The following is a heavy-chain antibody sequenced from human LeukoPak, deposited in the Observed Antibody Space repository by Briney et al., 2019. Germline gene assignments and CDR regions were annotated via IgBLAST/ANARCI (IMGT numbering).Heavy chain of an antibody. Sequence: GGFLRLSCAASGFTFSSYAMSWVRQAPGKGLEWVSAISGSGGSTYYADSVKGRFTISRDNSKITLYLQMNSLRDEDRAVYYCAKDQNLIAALYFDYWGQGILVTVSS. CDR1: GFTFSSYA. CDR2: ISGSGGST. V-gene: IGHV3-23*01. CDR3: AKDQNLIAALYFDY. D-gene: IGHD6-6*01. J-gene: IGHJ4*02.